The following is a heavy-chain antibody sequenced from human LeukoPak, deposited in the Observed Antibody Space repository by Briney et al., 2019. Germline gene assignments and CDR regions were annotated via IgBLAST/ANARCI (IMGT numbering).Heavy chain of an antibody. J-gene: IGHJ3*02. CDR2: IIPIFDTA. V-gene: IGHV1-69*06. D-gene: IGHD2-8*01. Sequence: GASVKVSCKASGGTFSSYAISWVRQAPGQGLEWMGGIIPIFDTANYAQKFQGRVTITADKSTSIAYMDLSSLRSEDTAVYYCARSSVYAGNAFDIWGQGTMVTVSS. CDR1: GGTFSSYA. CDR3: ARSSVYAGNAFDI.